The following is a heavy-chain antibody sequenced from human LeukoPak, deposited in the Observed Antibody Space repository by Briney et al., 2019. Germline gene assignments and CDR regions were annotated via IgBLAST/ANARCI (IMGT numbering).Heavy chain of an antibody. CDR3: AVGKSDSPDY. D-gene: IGHD3-22*01. CDR2: ISGSGGNT. V-gene: IGHV3-23*01. Sequence: GGSLRLSCVASGFTFSSHAMVWVRQAPGKGLEWVSGISGSGGNTYYADSVKGRFTISRDNSKNTLYLQMNSLSAEDTAVYYCAVGKSDSPDYWGQGTLVTVSS. J-gene: IGHJ4*02. CDR1: GFTFSSHA.